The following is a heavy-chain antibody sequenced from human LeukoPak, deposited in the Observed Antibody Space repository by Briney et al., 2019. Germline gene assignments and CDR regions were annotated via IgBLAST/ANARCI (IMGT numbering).Heavy chain of an antibody. CDR3: TRPEDY. CDR2: IRSKANSYAT. V-gene: IGHV3-73*01. Sequence: PGGFLTLSCAASGFTFSGSGMHWVRQASGKGLEWVGRIRSKANSYATAYAASVKGRFTISRDDSKNTAYLQMNSLKTEDTAVYYCTRPEDYWGQGTLVTVSS. CDR1: GFTFSGSG. J-gene: IGHJ4*02.